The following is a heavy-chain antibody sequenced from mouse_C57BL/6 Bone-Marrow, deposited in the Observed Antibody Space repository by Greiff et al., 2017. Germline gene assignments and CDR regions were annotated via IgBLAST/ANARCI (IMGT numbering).Heavy chain of an antibody. Sequence: EVKLVESGGGLVKPGGSLKLSCAASGFTFSSYAMSWVRQTPEKRLEWVATISDGGSYTYYPDNVKGRFTISRDNAKNNLYLQMSHLKSEDTAMYYCARDLGGISFAYWGQGTLVTVSA. J-gene: IGHJ3*01. CDR1: GFTFSSYA. CDR3: ARDLGGISFAY. V-gene: IGHV5-4*01. CDR2: ISDGGSYT. D-gene: IGHD4-1*01.